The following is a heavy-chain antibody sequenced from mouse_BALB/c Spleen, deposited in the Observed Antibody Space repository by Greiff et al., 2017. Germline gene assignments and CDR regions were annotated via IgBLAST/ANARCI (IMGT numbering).Heavy chain of an antibody. Sequence: EVMLVESGGGLVQPGGSRKLSCAASGFTFSSFGMHWVRQAPEKGLEWVAYISSGSSTIYYADTVKGRFTISRDNPKNTLFLQMTSLRSEDTAMYYCPRSYDYSWFAYWGQGTLVTVSA. CDR1: GFTFSSFG. V-gene: IGHV5-17*02. CDR3: PRSYDYSWFAY. J-gene: IGHJ3*01. D-gene: IGHD2-4*01. CDR2: ISSGSSTI.